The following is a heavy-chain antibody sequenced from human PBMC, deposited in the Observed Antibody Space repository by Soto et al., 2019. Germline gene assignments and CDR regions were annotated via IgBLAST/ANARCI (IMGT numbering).Heavy chain of an antibody. D-gene: IGHD3-22*01. V-gene: IGHV3-23*01. CDR3: AKDRWWYYYDSGRPFD. J-gene: IGHJ4*02. CDR1: GFTFSSYA. CDR2: ISGSGGST. Sequence: GGSLRLSCAASGFTFSSYAMSWVRQAPGKGLEWVSAISGSGGSTYYADSVKGRFTISRDNSKNTLYLQMNSLRAEDTAVYYCAKDRWWYYYDSGRPFDWGQGTLDTGSS.